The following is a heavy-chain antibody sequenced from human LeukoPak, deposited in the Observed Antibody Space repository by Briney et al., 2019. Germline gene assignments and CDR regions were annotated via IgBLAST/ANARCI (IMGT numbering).Heavy chain of an antibody. Sequence: PGGSLRLSCAASGFVFSSYAMHWVRQAPGKGLEWVAVISYDGSNKYYADSVKGRFTISRDNSKNTLYLQMNSLRAEDTAVYYCAREFRYYYGSGSYYFDYWGQGTLVTVSS. J-gene: IGHJ4*02. D-gene: IGHD3-10*01. CDR1: GFVFSSYA. CDR2: ISYDGSNK. CDR3: AREFRYYYGSGSYYFDY. V-gene: IGHV3-30-3*01.